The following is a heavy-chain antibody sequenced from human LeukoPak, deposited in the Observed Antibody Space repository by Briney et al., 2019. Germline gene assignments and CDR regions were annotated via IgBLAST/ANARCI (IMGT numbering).Heavy chain of an antibody. CDR3: ATERRVGAAKYYFDY. CDR1: GFTFSSYA. V-gene: IGHV3-23*01. CDR2: IGAGGGNT. Sequence: GGSLRLSCAASGFTFSSYAMSWFRQAPGKGLAWVSAIGAGGGNTFYADSVKGRFTISRDNSKNTLYLQMNSLRAEDSAVYYCATERRVGAAKYYFDYWGQGTLVTVSS. J-gene: IGHJ4*02. D-gene: IGHD1-26*01.